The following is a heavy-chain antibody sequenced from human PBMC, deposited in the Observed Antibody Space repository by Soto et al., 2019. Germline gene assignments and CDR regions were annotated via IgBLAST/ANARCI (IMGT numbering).Heavy chain of an antibody. J-gene: IGHJ3*02. D-gene: IGHD4-17*01. Sequence: EVQLLESGGGLVQPGGSLRLSCAASGFTFSNYAMSWVRQAPGKGLEWVSGISSSGATTYYADSVKGRFTISKDRSKNTLRLQMNSLGAEVTAVYYCAKDANGDYVGGFEMWGQGTKVTVSS. V-gene: IGHV3-23*01. CDR3: AKDANGDYVGGFEM. CDR2: ISSSGATT. CDR1: GFTFSNYA.